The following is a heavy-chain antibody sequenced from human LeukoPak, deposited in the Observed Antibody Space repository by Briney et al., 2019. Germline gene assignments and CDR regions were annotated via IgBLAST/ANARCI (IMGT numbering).Heavy chain of an antibody. V-gene: IGHV1-8*01. CDR2: MNPNSGNT. D-gene: IGHD7-27*01. CDR3: ARGNVVWGYYYYYYMDV. CDR1: GYTFTSYD. Sequence: ASVKVSCKASGYTFTSYDINWVRQATGQGLEWMGWMNPNSGNTGYAQKFQGRATMTRNTSISTAYMELSSLRSEDTAVYYCARGNVVWGYYYYYYMDVWGKGTTVTVSS. J-gene: IGHJ6*03.